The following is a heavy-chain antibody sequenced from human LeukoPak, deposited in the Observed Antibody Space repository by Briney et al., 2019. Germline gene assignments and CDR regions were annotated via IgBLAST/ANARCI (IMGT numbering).Heavy chain of an antibody. J-gene: IGHJ4*02. CDR1: GFNLSNHA. CDR2: VTGSSRYT. D-gene: IGHD2-2*01. CDR3: AKDRSSSTSCSNY. V-gene: IGHV3-23*01. Sequence: GSLRLLCAASGFNLSNHAMTWGRQAPGKGLEWVSVVTGSSRYTYYADSVKGRFTISRDNSKNILYLEMNSLRVEDTAIYYCAKDRSSSTSCSNYWGRGTLVTVSS.